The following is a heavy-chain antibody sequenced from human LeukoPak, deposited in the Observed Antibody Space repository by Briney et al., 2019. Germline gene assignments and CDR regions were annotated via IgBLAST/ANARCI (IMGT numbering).Heavy chain of an antibody. V-gene: IGHV1-46*01. J-gene: IGHJ4*02. D-gene: IGHD2-15*01. CDR1: GYTFTSNY. CDR3: ARDPLGLSAALLDY. Sequence: ASVKVSCKTGGYTFTSNYMHWVRQAPGQGLEWMGIINPSGGSTSYAQKFQGRVTMTRDTSTSTVYMELSSLRSEDTAVYYCARDPLGLSAALLDYWGQGTLVTVPS. CDR2: INPSGGST.